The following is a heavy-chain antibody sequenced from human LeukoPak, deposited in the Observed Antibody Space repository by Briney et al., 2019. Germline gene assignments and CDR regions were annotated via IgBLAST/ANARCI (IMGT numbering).Heavy chain of an antibody. J-gene: IGHJ4*02. CDR1: GYTFTGYY. CDR2: INPNSGGT. V-gene: IGHV1-2*02. CDR3: ARETYGSGSYYKY. Sequence: GASVKVSCKASGYTFTGYYMHWVRQAPGQGLEWRGWINPNSGGTNYAQKFQGRVTMTRDTSISTAYMELSRLRSDDTAVYYCARETYGSGSYYKYWGQGTLVTVSS. D-gene: IGHD3-10*01.